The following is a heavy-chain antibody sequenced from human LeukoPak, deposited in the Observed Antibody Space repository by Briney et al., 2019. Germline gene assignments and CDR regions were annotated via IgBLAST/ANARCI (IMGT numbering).Heavy chain of an antibody. CDR2: INSDGSST. CDR3: AREVAAAGTITRYYYYGMDV. D-gene: IGHD6-13*01. J-gene: IGHJ6*02. Sequence: PGGSLRLSCAASGFTFSSYWMHWVRQAPGKGLVWVSRINSDGSSTSYADSVKGRFTIFRDNAKNTLYLQMNSLRAEDTAVYYCAREVAAAGTITRYYYYGMDVWGQGTTVTVSS. V-gene: IGHV3-74*01. CDR1: GFTFSSYW.